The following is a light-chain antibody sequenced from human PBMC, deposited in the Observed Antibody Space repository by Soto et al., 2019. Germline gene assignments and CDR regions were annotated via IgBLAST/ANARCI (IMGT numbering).Light chain of an antibody. Sequence: DVQMTQSPSSLSASVGDRVTITCRASQGISNYLAWYQQKPGKVPKLLIYAASTLQSGVPSRFSGSGSGTDFTLTITTLQPEDIPPSYCQHYNSSPFTFGPGTNVLIK. CDR2: AAS. CDR3: QHYNSSPFT. CDR1: QGISNY. J-gene: IGKJ3*01. V-gene: IGKV1-27*01.